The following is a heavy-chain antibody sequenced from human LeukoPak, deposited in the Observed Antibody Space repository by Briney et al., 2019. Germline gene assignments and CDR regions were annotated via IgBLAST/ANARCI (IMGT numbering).Heavy chain of an antibody. Sequence: SETLSLTCAVSGGSITSYYWSWIRQPPGKGLEWIGYIYHSGTTNYNPSLKSRVTISVDPSKTQFPLRLSSVTAADTAVYYCAQKADYSPEYSQHWGQGTLVTVSS. D-gene: IGHD5-12*01. J-gene: IGHJ1*01. CDR3: AQKADYSPEYSQH. CDR1: GGSITSYY. V-gene: IGHV4-59*01. CDR2: IYHSGTT.